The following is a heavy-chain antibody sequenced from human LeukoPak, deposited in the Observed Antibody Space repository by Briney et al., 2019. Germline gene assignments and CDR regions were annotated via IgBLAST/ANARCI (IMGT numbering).Heavy chain of an antibody. D-gene: IGHD2-2*01. V-gene: IGHV1-8*03. CDR1: GYTFTSYD. Sequence: ASVKVSCKASGYTFTSYDINWVRQATGQGLGWMGWMNPNSGNTGYAQKFQGRVTITRNTSISTAYMELSSLRSEDTAVYYCARGRVPAAIQDYWGQGTLVTVSS. J-gene: IGHJ4*02. CDR3: ARGRVPAAIQDY. CDR2: MNPNSGNT.